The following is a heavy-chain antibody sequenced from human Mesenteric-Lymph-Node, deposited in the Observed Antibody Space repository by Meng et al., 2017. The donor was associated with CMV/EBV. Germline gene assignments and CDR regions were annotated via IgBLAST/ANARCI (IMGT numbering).Heavy chain of an antibody. CDR3: ARRPLPKAYGMDV. V-gene: IGHV4-34*01. J-gene: IGHJ6*02. Sequence: GSLRLSCAVYGGSFSGYYWSWIRQPPGKGLEWIGEINHSGSTNYNPSLKSRVTISVDTSKNQFSLKLSSVTAADTAVYYCARRPLPKAYGMDVWGQGTTVTVSS. CDR2: INHSGST. CDR1: GGSFSGYY.